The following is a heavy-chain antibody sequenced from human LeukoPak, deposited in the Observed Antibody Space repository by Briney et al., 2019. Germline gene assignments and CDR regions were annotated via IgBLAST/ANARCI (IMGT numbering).Heavy chain of an antibody. Sequence: PGGSLRLSCAASGFTFSSYWMHWVRQAPGKGLVWVSRINSDGSSITYADSVKGRFTISRDNAKNTLYLQMNSLRAEDTAVYYCAREGITIFGVANSNWFDPWGQGTLVTVSS. V-gene: IGHV3-74*03. CDR2: INSDGSSI. J-gene: IGHJ5*02. D-gene: IGHD3-3*01. CDR3: AREGITIFGVANSNWFDP. CDR1: GFTFSSYW.